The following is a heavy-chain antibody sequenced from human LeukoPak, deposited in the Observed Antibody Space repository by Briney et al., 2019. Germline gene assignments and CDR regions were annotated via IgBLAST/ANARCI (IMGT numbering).Heavy chain of an antibody. Sequence: SETLSLTCTVSGGSITSSSHYWGWIRQSPGKGLEWIGYIYYSGSTYYNPSLKSRVTISVDTSKNQFSLKLSSVTAADTAVYYCARYDSSGYYCHWGQGTLVTVSS. J-gene: IGHJ4*02. CDR1: GGSITSSSHY. CDR3: ARYDSSGYYCH. D-gene: IGHD3-22*01. V-gene: IGHV4-31*03. CDR2: IYYSGST.